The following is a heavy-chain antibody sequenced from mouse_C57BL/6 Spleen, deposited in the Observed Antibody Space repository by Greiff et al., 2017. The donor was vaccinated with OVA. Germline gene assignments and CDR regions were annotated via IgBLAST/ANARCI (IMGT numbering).Heavy chain of an antibody. Sequence: EVMLVESGGGLVKPGGSLKLSCAASGFTFSDYGMHWVRQAPEKGLEWVAYISSGSSTIYYADTVKGRFTISRDNAKNTLFLQLTSLRSEDTAMYYCAKHNWDGYFDVWGTGTTVTVSS. CDR1: GFTFSDYG. CDR2: ISSGSSTI. CDR3: AKHNWDGYFDV. V-gene: IGHV5-17*01. D-gene: IGHD4-1*01. J-gene: IGHJ1*03.